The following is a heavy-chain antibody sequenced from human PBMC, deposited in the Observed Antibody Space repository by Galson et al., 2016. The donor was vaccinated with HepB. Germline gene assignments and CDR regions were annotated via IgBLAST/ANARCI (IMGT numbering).Heavy chain of an antibody. J-gene: IGHJ4*02. CDR1: GFSFSTYA. CDR2: ITSGDTT. CDR3: ARSRRIAVAGKTVRYYFDY. V-gene: IGHV3-23*01. D-gene: IGHD6-19*01. Sequence: SLRLSCAASGFSFSTYAMTWVRLAPEKGLEWVSTITSGDTTYYADSVKGRFTISRDNSKNTLYVQMNNLRAEDTAAYYCARSRRIAVAGKTVRYYFDYWGQGVLVTVSS.